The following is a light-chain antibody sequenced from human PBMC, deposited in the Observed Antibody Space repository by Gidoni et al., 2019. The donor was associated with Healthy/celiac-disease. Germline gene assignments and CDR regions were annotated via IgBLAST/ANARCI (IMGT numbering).Light chain of an antibody. CDR1: SSCVGGYKY. Sequence: QSALTQPASRSGSPGQSITLSCTGTSSCVGGYKYVSWYQQPPGKAPQPMIYDVSNRPSGVSNRFSGSKSGNTASLAISGLQAEDEADYYCSSYTSSSTWVFGGGTKLTVL. CDR3: SSYTSSSTWV. V-gene: IGLV2-14*01. CDR2: DVS. J-gene: IGLJ3*02.